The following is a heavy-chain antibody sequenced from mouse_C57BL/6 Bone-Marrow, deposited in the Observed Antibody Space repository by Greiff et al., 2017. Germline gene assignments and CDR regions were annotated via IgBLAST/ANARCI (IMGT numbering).Heavy chain of an antibody. J-gene: IGHJ3*01. CDR1: GFTFTDYY. V-gene: IGHV7-3*01. CDR2: IRNKANGYTT. Sequence: EVQLVESGGGLVQPGGSLSLSCAASGFTFTDYYMSWVRQPPGKALEWLGFIRNKANGYTTEYSSSVKGRFTISRDNSQSILYLQMHALGAEDSATYYCARIYDGVAYWGQGTLVTVSA. CDR3: ARIYDGVAY. D-gene: IGHD2-3*01.